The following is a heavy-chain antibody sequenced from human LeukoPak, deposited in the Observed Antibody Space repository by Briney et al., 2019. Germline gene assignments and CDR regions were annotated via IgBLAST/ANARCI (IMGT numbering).Heavy chain of an antibody. D-gene: IGHD3-10*01. CDR3: AREAITMVREEPSDY. Sequence: SQTLSLTCTVSGGSISSGSYYWSWIRQPAGKGLEWIGRIYTSGSTNYNPSLKSRVTMSVDTSKNQFSLKLSSVTAADTAVYYCAREAITMVREEPSDYWGHGTLVTVSS. CDR1: GGSISSGSYY. V-gene: IGHV4-61*02. CDR2: IYTSGST. J-gene: IGHJ4*01.